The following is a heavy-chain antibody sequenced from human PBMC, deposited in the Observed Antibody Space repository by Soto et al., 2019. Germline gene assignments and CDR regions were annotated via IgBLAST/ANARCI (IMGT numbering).Heavy chain of an antibody. Sequence: GASVKVSCKASGYSFTSYGISWVRQAPGQGPEWMGWISGHNGNTNHPQSLQGRVTMTTDTSRNTAYMELRSLRSDETAVYYCARHRFNYYDDTVYYYFDYWGQGTLVT. J-gene: IGHJ4*02. CDR1: GYSFTSYG. D-gene: IGHD3-22*01. CDR3: ARHRFNYYDDTVYYYFDY. V-gene: IGHV1-18*04. CDR2: ISGHNGNT.